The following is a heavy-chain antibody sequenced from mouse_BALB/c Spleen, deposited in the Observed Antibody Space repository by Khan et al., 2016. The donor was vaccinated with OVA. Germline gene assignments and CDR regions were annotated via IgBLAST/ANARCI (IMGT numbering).Heavy chain of an antibody. V-gene: IGHV1S137*01. CDR3: ARPAYDGYYDY. Sequence: QVQLKQSGPELVRPGVSVKISCKGSDYTFTDYAIYWVKQSHAKSLEWVGLISTYSGNTNYNQKFKVKATMTVDKYSSTAYMELARLTSEDSASDYWARPAYDGYYDYWGQGTTLTVSS. CDR1: DYTFTDYA. CDR2: ISTYSGNT. D-gene: IGHD2-3*01. J-gene: IGHJ2*01.